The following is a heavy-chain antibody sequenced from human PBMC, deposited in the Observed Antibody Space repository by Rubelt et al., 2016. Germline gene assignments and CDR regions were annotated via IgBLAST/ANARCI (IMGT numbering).Heavy chain of an antibody. V-gene: IGHV3-23*01. CDR3: AKDSVVVVAATSYGGNSEDYFDY. CDR1: GFTFSSYG. CDR2: ISGSGGST. Sequence: GFTFSSYGMHWVRQAPGKGLEWVSAISGSGGSTYYADSVKGRFTISRDNSKNTLYLQMNSLRAEDTAVYYCAKDSVVVVAATSYGGNSEDYFDYWGQGTLVTVSS. J-gene: IGHJ4*02. D-gene: IGHD2-15*01.